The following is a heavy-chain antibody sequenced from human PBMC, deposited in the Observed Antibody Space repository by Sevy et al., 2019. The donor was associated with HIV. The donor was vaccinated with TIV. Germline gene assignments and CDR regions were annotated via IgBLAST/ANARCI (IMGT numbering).Heavy chain of an antibody. CDR3: AGENAWGRGYS. CDR2: IYYNGHI. Sequence: SETLTLTCTVSGGSITSLYWNWIRQPPGKGLEWIANIYYNGHINYNPSLRSRVTLSLDTSKNQFSLRLSSVTAADTAMYYCAGENAWGRGYSWGQGTLVTVSS. J-gene: IGHJ4*02. V-gene: IGHV4-59*08. CDR1: GGSITSLY. D-gene: IGHD1-26*01.